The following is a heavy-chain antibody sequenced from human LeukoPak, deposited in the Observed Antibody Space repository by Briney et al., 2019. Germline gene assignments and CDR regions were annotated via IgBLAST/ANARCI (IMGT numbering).Heavy chain of an antibody. CDR2: IIPRCGIT. CDR3: SRDGSRGGFYS. CDR1: GYTFTTYY. D-gene: IGHD3-10*01. J-gene: IGHJ4*02. V-gene: IGHV1-46*01. Sequence: ASVKVSCKASGYTFTTYYLHRVRHAPGQGLEWMGRIIPRCGITISAQTFQGSVTLTTDTSPNTVLMELRSLTSEETAAYHSSRDGSRGGFYSWGQGTLGTVSS.